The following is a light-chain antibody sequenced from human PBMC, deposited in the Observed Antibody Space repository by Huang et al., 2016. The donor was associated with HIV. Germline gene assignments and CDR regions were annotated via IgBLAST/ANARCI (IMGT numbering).Light chain of an antibody. CDR2: GAS. CDR3: QQYYNTPGLT. CDR1: QSVLYSPNNRTY. Sequence: DIVMTQSPDSLAVSLGERATINCKSSQSVLYSPNNRTYLAWYQQKPGQPPKLLIYGASTRESGVPDRFSGSGSGTDFTLTITSLQAEDVAVYYCQQYYNTPGLTFGGGTKVEIK. J-gene: IGKJ4*01. V-gene: IGKV4-1*01.